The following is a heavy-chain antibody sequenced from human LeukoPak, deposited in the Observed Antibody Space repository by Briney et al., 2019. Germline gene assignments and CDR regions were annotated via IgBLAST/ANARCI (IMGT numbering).Heavy chain of an antibody. V-gene: IGHV1-69*13. Sequence: SVTVSCKASGGTFSSYAISWVRQAPGQGLEWMGGIIPIFGTANYAQKFQGRVTITADESTSTAYMELSSLRSEDTAVYYCARGSDIVVVVAAIPYYYGMDVWGKGTTVTVSS. J-gene: IGHJ6*04. CDR2: IIPIFGTA. CDR1: GGTFSSYA. D-gene: IGHD2-15*01. CDR3: ARGSDIVVVVAAIPYYYGMDV.